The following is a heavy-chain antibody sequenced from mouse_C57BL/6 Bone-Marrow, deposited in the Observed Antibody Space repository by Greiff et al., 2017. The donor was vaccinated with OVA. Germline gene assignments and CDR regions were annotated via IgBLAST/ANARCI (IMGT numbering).Heavy chain of an antibody. J-gene: IGHJ3*01. V-gene: IGHV7-1*01. Sequence: EVMLVESGGGLVQSGRSLRLSCATSGFTFSDFYMEWVRQAPGKGLEWIAASRNKANDYTTEYSASVKGRFIVSRDTSQSILYLQMNALRAEDTAVYYCARDASGSRAYWGQGTLVTVSA. CDR2: SRNKANDYTT. CDR1: GFTFSDFY. CDR3: ARDASGSRAY. D-gene: IGHD1-1*01.